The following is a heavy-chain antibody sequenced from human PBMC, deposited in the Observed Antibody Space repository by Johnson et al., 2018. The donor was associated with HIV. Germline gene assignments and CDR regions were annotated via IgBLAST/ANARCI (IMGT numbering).Heavy chain of an antibody. CDR1: GFTFSSNY. CDR3: ARDRGGDDAFKI. CDR2: IYSGGST. D-gene: IGHD3-10*01. J-gene: IGHJ3*02. Sequence: VQLVESGGGVVQPGRSLRLSCAASGFTFSSNYMSWLRQAPGKGLESVSVIYSGGSTYYADSVKGRFTISRDNSKNTLYLQMNSLRAEDTAVYYCARDRGGDDAFKIWGQGTMVTVSS. V-gene: IGHV3-66*01.